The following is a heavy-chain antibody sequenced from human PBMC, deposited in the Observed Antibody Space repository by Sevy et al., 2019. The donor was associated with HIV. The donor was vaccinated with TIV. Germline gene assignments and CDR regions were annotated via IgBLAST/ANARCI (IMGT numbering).Heavy chain of an antibody. Sequence: ASVKVSCKISGYKLDMYGIAWVRQAPGQGLEWMGWISIYNGNTNYAQHFQGRVTMTTDTSTSGFYKELGGLRPDDTAVDYCARATGMAVAGPGRYFDFWGQGTLVTVSS. D-gene: IGHD6-19*01. V-gene: IGHV1-18*04. J-gene: IGHJ4*01. CDR3: ARATGMAVAGPGRYFDF. CDR1: GYKLDMYG. CDR2: ISIYNGNT.